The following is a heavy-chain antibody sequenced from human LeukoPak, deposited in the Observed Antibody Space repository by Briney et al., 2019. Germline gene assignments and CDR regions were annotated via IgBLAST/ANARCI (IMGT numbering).Heavy chain of an antibody. V-gene: IGHV1-2*02. D-gene: IGHD2/OR15-2a*01. J-gene: IGHJ5*02. Sequence: AASVKVSCKASGYTFSGYYMHWVRQAPGQGPEWMGWINPYTGGTKYAQKFQGRVTMTRDASISTGYLEVSRLRSDDTAVYYCAREGVIEGSEVDHNWFDPWGQGTLVTVSS. CDR2: INPYTGGT. CDR3: AREGVIEGSEVDHNWFDP. CDR1: GYTFSGYY.